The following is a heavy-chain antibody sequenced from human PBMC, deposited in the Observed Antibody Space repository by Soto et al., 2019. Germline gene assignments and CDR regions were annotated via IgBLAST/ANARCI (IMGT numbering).Heavy chain of an antibody. D-gene: IGHD2-2*01. CDR2: ISGSGGST. Sequence: PVGSLRLSCAASGFTFSSYAMSWVRQAPGKGLEWVSAISGSGGSTYYADSVKGRFTISRDNSKNTLYLQMNSLRAEDTAVYYCAKGYCSSTSCYRVDYCGQRTLVTVSS. J-gene: IGHJ4*02. V-gene: IGHV3-23*01. CDR1: GFTFSSYA. CDR3: AKGYCSSTSCYRVDY.